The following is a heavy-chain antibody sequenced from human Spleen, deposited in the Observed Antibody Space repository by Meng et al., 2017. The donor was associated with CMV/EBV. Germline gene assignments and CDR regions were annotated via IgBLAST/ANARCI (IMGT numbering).Heavy chain of an antibody. CDR2: IITILGIA. J-gene: IGHJ5*02. CDR3: AREGYCRSTSCYHNNWFDP. CDR1: LSIYT. D-gene: IGHD2-2*01. Sequence: LSIYTISSVRQAARPGLEWMGRIITILGIANYAQKFQGRVTITANKSTSTAYKELSSLRSEDTAVYYCAREGYCRSTSCYHNNWFDPWGQGTLVTVSS. V-gene: IGHV1-69*04.